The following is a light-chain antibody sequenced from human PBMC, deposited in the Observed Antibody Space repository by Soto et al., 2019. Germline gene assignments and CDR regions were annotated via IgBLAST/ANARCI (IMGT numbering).Light chain of an antibody. CDR1: QSVISTY. CDR3: QQYGSSRA. CDR2: GAS. Sequence: EIVLTQSPGTLSLSTGERATHSCRACQSVISTYLAWYQQKPGQAPRLLISGASTRATGVPDRFSGSGSGTDFTLTISRLEPEDFAVYYCQQYGSSRAFGQGTKVDI. J-gene: IGKJ1*01. V-gene: IGKV3-20*01.